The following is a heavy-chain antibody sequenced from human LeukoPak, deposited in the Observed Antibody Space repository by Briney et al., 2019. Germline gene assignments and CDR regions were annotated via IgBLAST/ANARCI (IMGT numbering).Heavy chain of an antibody. Sequence: DPSETLSLTCAVYGGSFSGYYWSWLRQPPGKGLEWIGVINHSGCTSYNPSLTSLVTISVDTSKHQFSLKLISVAAADTAASSCACLTTAEAFDIWGQGTMVTVSS. CDR2: INHSGCT. D-gene: IGHD3-22*01. CDR1: GGSFSGYY. J-gene: IGHJ3*02. V-gene: IGHV4-34*01. CDR3: ACLTTAEAFDI.